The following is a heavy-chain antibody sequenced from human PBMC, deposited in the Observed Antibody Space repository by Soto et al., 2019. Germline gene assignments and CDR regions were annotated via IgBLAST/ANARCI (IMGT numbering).Heavy chain of an antibody. Sequence: QVQLQESGPGLVKPSQTLSLTCTVSGGSISTVDYWWSWIRQSPDMGLEWIGHIYDGGRTYNNPSLESRVTMSVDTSTSQLSLTLSSVSAADTAVYYCARGPSGDKVDSWGQGTPVTVSS. D-gene: IGHD7-27*01. CDR2: IYDGGRT. CDR3: ARGPSGDKVDS. J-gene: IGHJ4*02. CDR1: GGSISTVDYW. V-gene: IGHV4-30-4*01.